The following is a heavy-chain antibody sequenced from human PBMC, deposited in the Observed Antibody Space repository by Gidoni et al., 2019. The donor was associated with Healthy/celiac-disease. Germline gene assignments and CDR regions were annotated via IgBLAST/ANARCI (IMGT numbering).Heavy chain of an antibody. D-gene: IGHD5-12*01. J-gene: IGHJ4*02. CDR3: ARGPGPYGGYVGYFDY. Sequence: QVQLQESGPGLVKPSQTLSLTCTVSGGSISRGSYYWSWIRQPAGKGLEWIGRIYTSGSTNYNPSLKSRVTISVDTSKNQFSLKLSSVTAADTAVYYCARGPGPYGGYVGYFDYWGQGTLVTVSS. V-gene: IGHV4-61*02. CDR1: GGSISRGSYY. CDR2: IYTSGST.